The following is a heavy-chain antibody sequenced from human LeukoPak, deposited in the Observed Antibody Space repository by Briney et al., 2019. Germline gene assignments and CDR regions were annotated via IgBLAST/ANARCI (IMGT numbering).Heavy chain of an antibody. Sequence: SETLSLTCTVSGGSIIGYYWSWIRQPPGKGLEWIGYIYYTGSSNYNPSLQSRVTMSVDTSKNQFFLKVRSVTAADTAVYYCARRNYGDYGFDYWGQGTLVTVSS. D-gene: IGHD4-17*01. CDR3: ARRNYGDYGFDY. V-gene: IGHV4-59*08. CDR1: GGSIIGYY. CDR2: IYYTGSS. J-gene: IGHJ4*02.